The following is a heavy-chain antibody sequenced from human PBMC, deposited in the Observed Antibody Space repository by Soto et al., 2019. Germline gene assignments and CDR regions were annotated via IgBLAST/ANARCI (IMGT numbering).Heavy chain of an antibody. Sequence: PGASVKVSCKASGYTFTGYYMHWVRQAPGQGLEWMGWINHNSGNTNYAQKFQGRVIMTRDTSISTAYMELSGLRSDDTAVYYCARGFYYDSGYWAAFDIWGPGTMVTVSS. J-gene: IGHJ3*02. V-gene: IGHV1-2*02. D-gene: IGHD3-22*01. CDR2: INHNSGNT. CDR3: ARGFYYDSGYWAAFDI. CDR1: GYTFTGYY.